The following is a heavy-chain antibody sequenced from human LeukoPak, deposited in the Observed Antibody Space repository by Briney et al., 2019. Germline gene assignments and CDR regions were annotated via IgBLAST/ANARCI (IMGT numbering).Heavy chain of an antibody. Sequence: GGSLRLSCAASGFTFSSYAMNWVRQAPGKGLEWVSTISDTSNNTYYADSVTGRFTISRDNSMNTLYLQMNTLRAEDTAIYFCAKVPYPDYGSWRPPFMDVWGQGTTVAVSS. J-gene: IGHJ6*02. CDR3: AKVPYPDYGSWRPPFMDV. CDR1: GFTFSSYA. CDR2: ISDTSNNT. V-gene: IGHV3-23*01. D-gene: IGHD3-10*01.